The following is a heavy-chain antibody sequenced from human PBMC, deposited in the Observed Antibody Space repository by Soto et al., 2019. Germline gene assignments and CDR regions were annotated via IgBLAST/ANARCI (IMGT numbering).Heavy chain of an antibody. CDR1: GGSISSSSYY. CDR2: IYYSGTT. V-gene: IGHV4-39*01. D-gene: IGHD3-9*01. Sequence: KPSETLSLTCTVSGGSISSSSYYWGWVRQPPGKGLEWIGSIYYSGTTYYNPSLKSRVTISVDTSKNQFSLKLSSVTAADTAVYYCARQPYYDILTGYLFTYGMDVWGQGTTVTVSS. CDR3: ARQPYYDILTGYLFTYGMDV. J-gene: IGHJ6*02.